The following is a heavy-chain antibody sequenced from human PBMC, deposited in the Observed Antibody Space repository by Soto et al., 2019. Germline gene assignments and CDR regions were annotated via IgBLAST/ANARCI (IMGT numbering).Heavy chain of an antibody. D-gene: IGHD4-17*01. CDR1: GFTFSSYA. J-gene: IGHJ6*02. V-gene: IGHV3-30-3*01. CDR3: ARDYGDSDYYHYGMDV. CDR2: ISYDGSNK. Sequence: QVQLVESGGGVVQPGRSLRLSCAASGFTFSSYAMHWVRQAPGKGLEWVAVISYDGSNKYYADSVKGRFTISRDNSKNTLYLQMNSLRAEDTAVYYCARDYGDSDYYHYGMDVWGQGTTVTVSS.